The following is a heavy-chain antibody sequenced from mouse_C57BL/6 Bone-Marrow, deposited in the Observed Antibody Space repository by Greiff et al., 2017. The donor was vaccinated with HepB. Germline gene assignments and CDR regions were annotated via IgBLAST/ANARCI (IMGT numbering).Heavy chain of an antibody. CDR1: GIDFSRYW. Sequence: EVMLVESGGGLVQPGGSLKLSCAASGIDFSRYWMSWVRRAPGKGLEWIGEINPDSSTINYAPSLKDKFIISRDNAKNTLYLQMSKVRSEDPALYYCARPNYSNLYWYFDVWGTGTTVTVSS. J-gene: IGHJ1*03. CDR3: ARPNYSNLYWYFDV. D-gene: IGHD2-5*01. CDR2: INPDSSTI. V-gene: IGHV4-1*01.